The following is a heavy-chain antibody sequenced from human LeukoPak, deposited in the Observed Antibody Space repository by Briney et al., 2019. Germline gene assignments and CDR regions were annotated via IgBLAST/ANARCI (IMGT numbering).Heavy chain of an antibody. CDR1: GGSISSGSYY. V-gene: IGHV4-61*02. D-gene: IGHD6-19*01. J-gene: IGHJ4*02. CDR3: ASLIAVAERGDY. Sequence: SQTLSLTCTVSGGSISSGSYYWSWIRQPAGKGLEWIGRIYTSGSTNYNPSLKSRVTISVDTSKNQFSLKLSSVTAADTAVYYCASLIAVAERGDYWGQGTLVTVSS. CDR2: IYTSGST.